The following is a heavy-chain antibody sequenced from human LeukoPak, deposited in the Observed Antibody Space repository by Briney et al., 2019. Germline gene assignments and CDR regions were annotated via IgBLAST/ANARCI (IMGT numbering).Heavy chain of an antibody. CDR1: GYTFTDYY. J-gene: IGHJ4*02. CDR2: ISPNGGGT. D-gene: IGHD1-1*01. Sequence: GASVKVSCKASGYTFTDYYIHWVRQAPGQGLEWVGRISPNGGGTIYAQNFQGRVTVTRDTSITTAYMERNRLTSDDTAVYFCAKLEGSAATSYDWGQGTLATVSS. CDR3: AKLEGSAATSYD. V-gene: IGHV1-2*06.